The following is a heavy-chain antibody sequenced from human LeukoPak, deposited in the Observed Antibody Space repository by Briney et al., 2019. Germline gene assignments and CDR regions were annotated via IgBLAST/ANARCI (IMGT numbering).Heavy chain of an antibody. CDR2: IYYSGST. D-gene: IGHD3-3*01. CDR1: GGSISSSSYY. J-gene: IGHJ4*02. V-gene: IGHV4-39*01. Sequence: SETLSLTCTVSGGSISSSSYYWGWIRQPPGKGLEWIGSIYYSGSTYYNPSPKSRVTISVDTSKHQFSLKLRSVTAADTAVYYCARHLDFWSGYCHFDYWGQGTLVTVSS. CDR3: ARHLDFWSGYCHFDY.